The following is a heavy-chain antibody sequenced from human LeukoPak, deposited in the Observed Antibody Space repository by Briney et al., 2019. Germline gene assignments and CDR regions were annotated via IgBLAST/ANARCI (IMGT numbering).Heavy chain of an antibody. CDR2: LSGDGSST. Sequence: GGSLRLSCVASGFTFSTYWMHWVRQAPGKGLLWVSRLSGDGSSTKYADSLKGRFTISRDNSKNTLYLQMNSLRTEDTAVYFCSASRPHYGDYYGLDVWGHGTTVTVSS. CDR1: GFTFSTYW. CDR3: SASRPHYGDYYGLDV. V-gene: IGHV3-74*03. J-gene: IGHJ6*02. D-gene: IGHD4/OR15-4a*01.